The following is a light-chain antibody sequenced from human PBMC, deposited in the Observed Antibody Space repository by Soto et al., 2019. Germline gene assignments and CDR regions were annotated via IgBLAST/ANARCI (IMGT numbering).Light chain of an antibody. CDR2: DVS. CDR3: NSFTTSSTYV. CDR1: TSDVGRYNY. V-gene: IGLV2-14*03. J-gene: IGLJ1*01. Sequence: QSVLTQPASVSGSPGQSISISCTGTTSDVGRYNYVSWYQQHPGKAPKLMTYDVSYRPSWVSNRFSGSKSGITASLTISGLQAEDEADYYCNSFTTSSTYVFGTGTKVTVL.